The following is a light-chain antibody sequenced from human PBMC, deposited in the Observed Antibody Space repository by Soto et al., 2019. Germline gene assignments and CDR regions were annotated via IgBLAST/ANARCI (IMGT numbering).Light chain of an antibody. CDR3: SSYTSRSTL. Sequence: QSVLTQPASVSGSPGQSITISCTGTSNDVGGYDYVSWYQQEPGKAPKVIIYEVSNRPSGVSDRFSGSKSGNMASLTISGLQAADEADYYCSSYTSRSTLFGTGTKATVL. CDR1: SNDVGGYDY. V-gene: IGLV2-14*01. J-gene: IGLJ1*01. CDR2: EVS.